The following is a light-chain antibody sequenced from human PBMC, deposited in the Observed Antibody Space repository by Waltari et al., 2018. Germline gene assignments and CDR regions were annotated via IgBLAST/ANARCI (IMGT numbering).Light chain of an antibody. CDR2: HNN. CDR1: SSNIGAGYD. CDR3: QSYDGSLGGAV. J-gene: IGLJ7*01. V-gene: IGLV1-40*01. Sequence: QSVLTQPPSVSGAPGQRVTISCTGSSSNIGAGYDVHGYQQLPGTSPKLLIYHNNNRPSGVPDRFSGSESGTSASLAITGLQAEDEADYYCQSYDGSLGGAVFGGGTQRTVL.